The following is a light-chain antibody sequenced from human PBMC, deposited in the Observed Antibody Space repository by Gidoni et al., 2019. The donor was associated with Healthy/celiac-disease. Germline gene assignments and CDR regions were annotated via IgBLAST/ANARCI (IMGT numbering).Light chain of an antibody. Sequence: TQSPATLSLSPGERATLSCRASQSVSSYLAWYQQKPGQAPRLLIYDASNRATGIPARFSGSGSGTDFTLTLSSLEPEDFAVYYCQQRSNWPLFTFGPXTKVDIK. J-gene: IGKJ3*01. V-gene: IGKV3-11*01. CDR2: DAS. CDR3: QQRSNWPLFT. CDR1: QSVSSY.